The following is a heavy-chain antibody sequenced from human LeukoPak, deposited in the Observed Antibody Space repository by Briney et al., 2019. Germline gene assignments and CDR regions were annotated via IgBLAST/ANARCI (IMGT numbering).Heavy chain of an antibody. D-gene: IGHD1-26*01. CDR2: IYYSGST. V-gene: IGHV4-39*07. CDR3: AREVGAHPTGYYYYYGMDV. CDR1: GGSISSSSYY. Sequence: PSETLSLTCTVSGGSISSSSYYWGWIRQPPGKGLEWIGSIYYSGSTYYNPSLKSRVTISVDTSKNQFSLKLSSVTAADTAVYYCAREVGAHPTGYYYYYGMDVWGQGTTVTVSS. J-gene: IGHJ6*02.